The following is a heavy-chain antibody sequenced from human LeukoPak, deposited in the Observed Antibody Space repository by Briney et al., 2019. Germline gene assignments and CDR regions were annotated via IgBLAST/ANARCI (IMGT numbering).Heavy chain of an antibody. Sequence: GGSLRLSCAASGFTFDDYGMSWVRQAPGKGLEWVSDINWNGGRTGYTDSVKGRFTISRDNAKNSLYLQMNSLRAEDRALYYCARVIVGATRWFDPWGQGTLVTVSS. CDR1: GFTFDDYG. V-gene: IGHV3-20*04. D-gene: IGHD1-26*01. J-gene: IGHJ5*02. CDR2: INWNGGRT. CDR3: ARVIVGATRWFDP.